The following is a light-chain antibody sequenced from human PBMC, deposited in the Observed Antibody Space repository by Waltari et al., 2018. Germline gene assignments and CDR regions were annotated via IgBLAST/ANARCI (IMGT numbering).Light chain of an antibody. CDR1: QSVSRF. CDR2: GAS. V-gene: IGKV3-20*01. CDR3: QQYVSSPLT. Sequence: DIVMTQSPDSLAVSLGERATINCKSSQSVSRFLAWYQQKPGQAPRLLIYGASNRATGIPDRFSGSGSGTDFTLTISRLEPEDSAVYYCQQYVSSPLTFGGGTKVEIK. J-gene: IGKJ4*01.